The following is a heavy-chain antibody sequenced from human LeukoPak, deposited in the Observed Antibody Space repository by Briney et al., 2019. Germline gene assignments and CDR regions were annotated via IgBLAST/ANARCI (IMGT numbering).Heavy chain of an antibody. J-gene: IGHJ4*02. D-gene: IGHD7-27*01. CDR3: AKDGGLWVSAHWGDS. CDR2: NSSSSSTI. CDR1: GFTFSSYS. V-gene: IGHV3-48*01. Sequence: GGSLRLSCAASGFTFSSYSMNWVRQAPGKGLEWVSYNSSSSSTIYYADSVKGRFTVSRDNSKNTLFLQMNSLRAEDTAVYYCAKDGGLWVSAHWGDSWGRGTLVTVSS.